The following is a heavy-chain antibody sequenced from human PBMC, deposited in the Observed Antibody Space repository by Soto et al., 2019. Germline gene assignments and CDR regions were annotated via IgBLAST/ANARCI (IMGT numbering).Heavy chain of an antibody. CDR3: ARLGSGSGSRYYYYYYMDV. Sequence: QLQLQESGPGLVKPSETLSLTCTVSGGSISSSSYYWGWIRQPPGKGLEWIGSIYYSGSTYYNPSLKRRVTISVDTSKNQFSLKPSSVTAADTAVYYCARLGSGSGSRYYYYYYMDVWGKGTTVTVSS. V-gene: IGHV4-39*01. CDR1: GGSISSSSYY. CDR2: IYYSGST. D-gene: IGHD3-10*01. J-gene: IGHJ6*03.